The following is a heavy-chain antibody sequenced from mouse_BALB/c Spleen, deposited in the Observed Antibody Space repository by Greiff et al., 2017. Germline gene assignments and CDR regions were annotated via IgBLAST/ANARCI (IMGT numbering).Heavy chain of an antibody. D-gene: IGHD3-1*01. V-gene: IGHV1S81*02. Sequence: VQLQQPGAELVKPGASVKLSCKASGYTFTSYYMYWVKQRPGQGLEWIGGINPSNGGTNFNEKFKGKATFTADTSSNTAYMQLSSLTSEDSAVYYCARTAHSSGLWGQGTTLTVSS. CDR3: ARTAHSSGL. CDR2: INPSNGGT. CDR1: GYTFTSYY. J-gene: IGHJ2*01.